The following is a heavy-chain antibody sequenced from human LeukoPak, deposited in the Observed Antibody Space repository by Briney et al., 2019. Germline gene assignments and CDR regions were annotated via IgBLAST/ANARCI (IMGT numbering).Heavy chain of an antibody. D-gene: IGHD5-18*01. CDR3: ARGPYPLDTAMVIDY. CDR1: GYTFTGYY. J-gene: IGHJ4*02. CDR2: TNPNSGVT. Sequence: ASVKVSCKASGYTFTGYYIHWVRQAPGQGLEWMGWTNPNSGVTHYPQKFQGRVTMTRDTSIRTAYMEVSSLRSDDTAVYYCARGPYPLDTAMVIDYWGQGTLVAVSS. V-gene: IGHV1-2*02.